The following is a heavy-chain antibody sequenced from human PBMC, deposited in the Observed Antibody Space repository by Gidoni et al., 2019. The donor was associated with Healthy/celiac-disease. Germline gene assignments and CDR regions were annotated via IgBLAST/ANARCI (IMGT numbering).Heavy chain of an antibody. V-gene: IGHV2-5*01. D-gene: IGHD1-26*01. Sequence: QITLKESGPTLVKPTQTLTLTCTFSGFSLSTSGVGVGWIRQPPGKALEWLALIYWNDDKRYSPSLKSRLTITKDTSKNQVVLTMTNMDPVDTATYYCAHTPMYRVTEYYFDYWGQGTLVTVSS. CDR3: AHTPMYRVTEYYFDY. CDR2: IYWNDDK. CDR1: GFSLSTSGVG. J-gene: IGHJ4*02.